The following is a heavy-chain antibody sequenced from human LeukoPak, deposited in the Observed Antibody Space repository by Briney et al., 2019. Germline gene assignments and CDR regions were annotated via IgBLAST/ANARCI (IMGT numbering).Heavy chain of an antibody. D-gene: IGHD1-26*01. CDR2: LNGDNT. J-gene: IGHJ4*02. Sequence: QSGGSLRLSCAASGFTVSSNYMSWVRQAPGKGLEWVSALNGDNTYYADSVKGRFTVSRDNSKNTLYLQMNSLTAEDTAVYYCVREATGYSFADYWGQGTLVSVSS. V-gene: IGHV3-53*01. CDR3: VREATGYSFADY. CDR1: GFTVSSNY.